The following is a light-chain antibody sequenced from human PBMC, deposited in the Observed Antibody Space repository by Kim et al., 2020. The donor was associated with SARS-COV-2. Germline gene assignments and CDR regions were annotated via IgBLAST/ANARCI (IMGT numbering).Light chain of an antibody. V-gene: IGKV1-17*01. CDR2: GAS. Sequence: ASVGDRVTRTWRASQDIRNDLGWYQQNPGRAPKRLIYGASSLQSGVPSRFSGSGSGTEFTLTISSLQPEDVATYFCLQHNTYPITFGQGTRLEIK. CDR1: QDIRND. CDR3: LQHNTYPIT. J-gene: IGKJ5*01.